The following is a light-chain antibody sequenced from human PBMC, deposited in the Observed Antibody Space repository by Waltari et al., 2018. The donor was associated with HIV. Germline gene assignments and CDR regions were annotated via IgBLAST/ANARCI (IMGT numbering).Light chain of an antibody. Sequence: AVRMTQSPSTFSASTGDIVTITCRASQGISSYLAWYQQKPGTAPKLLIYAASILQSGVPSRFSASGSRTNFTLTINCLQSEDLATYYCQQYYNFPRTFGQGTKVEL. J-gene: IGKJ1*01. CDR1: QGISSY. CDR3: QQYYNFPRT. V-gene: IGKV1-8*01. CDR2: AAS.